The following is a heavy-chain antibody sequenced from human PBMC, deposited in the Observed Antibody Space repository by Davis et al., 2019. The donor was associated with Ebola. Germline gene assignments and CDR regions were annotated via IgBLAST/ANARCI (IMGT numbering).Heavy chain of an antibody. Sequence: MPSETLSLTCTVSGGSISGYQWAWIRQSPGKGLEWIGYIYYSGSTNYNPSLKSRVAISVDTSKNQFSLNLSSVTAADTAVYYCASLAAAGIWFDPWGQGTLVTVSS. V-gene: IGHV4-59*01. J-gene: IGHJ5*02. D-gene: IGHD6-13*01. CDR2: IYYSGST. CDR1: GGSISGYQ. CDR3: ASLAAAGIWFDP.